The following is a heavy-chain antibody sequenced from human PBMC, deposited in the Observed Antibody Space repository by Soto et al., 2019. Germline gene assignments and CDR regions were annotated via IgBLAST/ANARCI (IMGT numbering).Heavy chain of an antibody. CDR1: GFSLSTSEVA. Sequence: QITLKEAGPTLVKPTQTLTLTCTFSGFSLSTSEVAVGWIRQPPGQALEWLALIYWDDEKRYNPSLKSILTINKDTSKNRVILTVTNVDPLDTATYSCARSPPITQNRGTPFDFWGQGTLVTVSS. J-gene: IGHJ4*02. V-gene: IGHV2-5*02. CDR3: ARSPPITQNRGTPFDF. CDR2: IYWDDEK. D-gene: IGHD3-10*01.